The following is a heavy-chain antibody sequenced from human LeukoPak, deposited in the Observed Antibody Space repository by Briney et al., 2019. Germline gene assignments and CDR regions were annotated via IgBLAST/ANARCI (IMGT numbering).Heavy chain of an antibody. V-gene: IGHV4-39*01. CDR1: GGSISNSSSY. CDR3: AGGYGSGSYSPTYFMDV. D-gene: IGHD3-10*01. J-gene: IGHJ6*03. CDR2: IYYSGST. Sequence: SETLSLTCTVSGGSISNSSSYWGWIRQPPGKGLEWIGSIYYSGSTYYNPSLKSRVTISVDTSKNQFSLKLSSVTAADAAVYYCAGGYGSGSYSPTYFMDVWGKGTTVTISS.